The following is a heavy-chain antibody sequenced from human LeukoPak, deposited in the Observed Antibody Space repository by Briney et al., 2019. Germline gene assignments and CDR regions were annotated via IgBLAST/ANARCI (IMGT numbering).Heavy chain of an antibody. V-gene: IGHV1-46*01. Sequence: ASVKVSCKASGYTFTSYYMHWVRQAPGQGLEWMGIINPSGGSTSYAQKFQGRVTMTRDTSTSTVYMELSSLRSEDTAVYYCARHFYGSGSYYTLDHWGQGTLVTVSS. D-gene: IGHD3-10*01. CDR1: GYTFTSYY. CDR3: ARHFYGSGSYYTLDH. CDR2: INPSGGST. J-gene: IGHJ4*02.